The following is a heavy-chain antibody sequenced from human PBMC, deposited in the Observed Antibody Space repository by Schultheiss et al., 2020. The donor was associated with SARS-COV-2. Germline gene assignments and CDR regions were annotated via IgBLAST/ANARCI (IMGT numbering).Heavy chain of an antibody. CDR2: IDWDDDK. CDR1: GFSLSNARMG. CDR3: AHGGMVYFDY. V-gene: IGHV2-5*02. D-gene: IGHD2-8*01. Sequence: SGPTLVKPTDTLTLTCTVSGFSLSNARMGVSWIRQPPGKALQWLALIDWDDDKRYSPSLKSSLTITKDTSKNQVVVTMTNMDPVDTATYYCAHGGMVYFDYWGQGTLVTVSS. J-gene: IGHJ4*02.